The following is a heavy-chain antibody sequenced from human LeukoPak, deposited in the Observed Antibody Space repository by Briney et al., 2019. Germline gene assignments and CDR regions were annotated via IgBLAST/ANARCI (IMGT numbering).Heavy chain of an antibody. Sequence: GGSLRLSCAASGFTFSSYGMHWVRQAPGKGLEWVAVISYDGSNKYYADSVKGRFTISRDNSKNTLYLQMNSLRAEDTAVYYCAKEEEVYDFWSGYSGFDYWGQGTLVTVSS. J-gene: IGHJ4*02. CDR1: GFTFSSYG. CDR2: ISYDGSNK. CDR3: AKEEEVYDFWSGYSGFDY. V-gene: IGHV3-30*18. D-gene: IGHD3-3*01.